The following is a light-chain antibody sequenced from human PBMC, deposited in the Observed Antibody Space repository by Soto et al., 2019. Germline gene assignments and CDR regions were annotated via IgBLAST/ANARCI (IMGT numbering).Light chain of an antibody. CDR1: SSDVGNYNY. Sequence: QSVLTQPASVSGSPGQSITISCTGTSSDVGNYNYVSWYQQHPGKVPKLMIYEVSYRPSGVSNRFSGSKFGNTASMTISGLLAEDEADYYCTSYTSSNTWVFGGGTKLTVL. V-gene: IGLV2-14*01. CDR2: EVS. J-gene: IGLJ3*02. CDR3: TSYTSSNTWV.